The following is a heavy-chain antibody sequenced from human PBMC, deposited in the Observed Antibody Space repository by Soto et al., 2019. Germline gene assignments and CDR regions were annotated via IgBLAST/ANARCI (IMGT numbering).Heavy chain of an antibody. Sequence: SETLSLTCTVSGGSISSYYWGWIRQPPGKGLEWIGYIYYSGSTNYNPSLKSRVTISVDTSKNQFSLKLSSVTAADTAVYYCARYGHYYENFDYWGQGTLVTVSS. CDR3: ARYGHYYENFDY. CDR2: IYYSGST. D-gene: IGHD3-22*01. V-gene: IGHV4-59*01. J-gene: IGHJ4*02. CDR1: GGSISSYY.